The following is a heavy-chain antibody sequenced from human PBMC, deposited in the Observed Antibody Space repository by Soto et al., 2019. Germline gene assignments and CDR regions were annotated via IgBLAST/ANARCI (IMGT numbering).Heavy chain of an antibody. J-gene: IGHJ3*02. CDR1: GFTFDDYA. Sequence: LRLSCAASGFTFDDYAMHWVRQAPGKGLEWVSGISRNSGSIGYADSVKGRFTISRDNAKNSLYLQMNSLRAEDTALYYCAKGVTGSLDDAFDIWGQGTMVTVSS. CDR3: AKGVTGSLDDAFDI. CDR2: ISRNSGSI. V-gene: IGHV3-9*01. D-gene: IGHD1-20*01.